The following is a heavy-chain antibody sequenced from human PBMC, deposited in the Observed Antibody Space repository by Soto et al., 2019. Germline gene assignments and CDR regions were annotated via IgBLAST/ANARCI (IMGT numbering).Heavy chain of an antibody. CDR1: GFTFSNAW. V-gene: IGHV3-15*01. Sequence: EVQLVESGGGLVKPGGSLRLSCAASGFTFSNAWMSWVRQAPGKGLEWVGRIKSKTDGGTTDYAAPVKGRFTISRDDSKNTLYLQMNSLKTEDTAVYYCTSTLGSSTSCYSFGSDYWGQGTLVTVSS. D-gene: IGHD2-2*02. CDR3: TSTLGSSTSCYSFGSDY. CDR2: IKSKTDGGTT. J-gene: IGHJ4*02.